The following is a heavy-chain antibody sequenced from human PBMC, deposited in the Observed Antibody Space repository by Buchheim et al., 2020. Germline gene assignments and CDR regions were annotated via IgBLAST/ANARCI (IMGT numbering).Heavy chain of an antibody. D-gene: IGHD2-21*02. V-gene: IGHV3-21*01. CDR3: ARDPSVTVVVTAMGDFMEDY. Sequence: EVQLVESGGGLVKPGGSLRLSCAASGFTFSSYSMHWVRQAPGKGLEWVSSISSSSSYIYYAASVKGRFTISRHHAKHSLYLQMNSLRAEDTAVYYCARDPSVTVVVTAMGDFMEDYWGQGTL. J-gene: IGHJ4*02. CDR2: ISSSSSYI. CDR1: GFTFSSYS.